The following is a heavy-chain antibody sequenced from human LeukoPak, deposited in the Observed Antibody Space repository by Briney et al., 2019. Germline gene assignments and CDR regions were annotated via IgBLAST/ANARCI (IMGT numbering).Heavy chain of an antibody. CDR2: INTDGSST. CDR1: GFTFSSYW. D-gene: IGHD3-22*01. J-gene: IGHJ1*01. CDR3: ASAPHYYDSSPSPAEYFQH. Sequence: PGGSLRLSCAASGFTFSSYWMHWVRQAPGKGLVWVSRINTDGSSTSYADSVKGRFTISRDNAKNTLYLQMNSLRAEDTAVYYCASAPHYYDSSPSPAEYFQHWGQGTLVTVSS. V-gene: IGHV3-74*01.